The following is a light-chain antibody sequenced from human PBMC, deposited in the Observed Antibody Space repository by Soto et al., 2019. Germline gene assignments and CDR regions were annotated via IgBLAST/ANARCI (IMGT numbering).Light chain of an antibody. CDR1: QSVNRY. V-gene: IGKV3-11*01. CDR3: QQYGSSGT. CDR2: DTS. Sequence: EVVLTQSPATLSLPPGERASLSCRASQSVNRYLAWYQQKPGQAPRLLVYDTSNRATGIPARFSGSGSGTDFTLTISRLEPEDFAVYYCQQYGSSGTFGQGTKVDIK. J-gene: IGKJ1*01.